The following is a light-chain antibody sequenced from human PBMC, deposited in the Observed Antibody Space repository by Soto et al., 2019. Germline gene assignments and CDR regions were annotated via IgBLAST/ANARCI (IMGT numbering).Light chain of an antibody. CDR2: AAS. CDR1: QDFNNR. CDR3: QQANRFPYS. Sequence: DIQMSQSPSSVSASVGDRVTITCRASQDFNNRLAWYQQTPGKAPKLLIYAASSLQPGVPSRFSGSGSGTDFTLTISSLQPEDFATYYCQQANRFPYSFGQGIKLEMK. V-gene: IGKV1-12*01. J-gene: IGKJ2*03.